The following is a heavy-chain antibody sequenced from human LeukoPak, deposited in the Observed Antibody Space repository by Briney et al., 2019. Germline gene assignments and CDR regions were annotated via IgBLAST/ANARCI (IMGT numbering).Heavy chain of an antibody. V-gene: IGHV3-23*01. J-gene: IGHJ6*02. CDR3: AKSVAIYFYYGLDV. Sequence: GGSLRLSCAASGFIFSNYAMSWVRQTPGKGLEWVSAISGSGGSTYYADSVKGRFTISGDNSKNTLFLQMNSLRVEETAPYYCAKSVAIYFYYGLDVWGQGTTVTVYS. D-gene: IGHD3-3*01. CDR1: GFIFSNYA. CDR2: ISGSGGST.